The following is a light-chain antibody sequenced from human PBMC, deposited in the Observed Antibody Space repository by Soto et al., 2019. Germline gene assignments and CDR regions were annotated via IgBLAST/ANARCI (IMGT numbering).Light chain of an antibody. Sequence: EIVLTPSPGTLSLSPGERATLSCRARQSVSSSYLAWYQQKPGQAPRLLIYGASTRATGIPHRFSGSGAGTAFTPTISRLEPEDFAVYYCQQYGSSPPITFGQGTRREIK. CDR2: GAS. J-gene: IGKJ5*01. CDR1: QSVSSSY. V-gene: IGKV3-20*01. CDR3: QQYGSSPPIT.